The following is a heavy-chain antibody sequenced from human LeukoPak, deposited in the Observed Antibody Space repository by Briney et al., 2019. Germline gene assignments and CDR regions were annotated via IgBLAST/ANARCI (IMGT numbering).Heavy chain of an antibody. V-gene: IGHV4-61*08. J-gene: IGHJ6*02. Sequence: SETLSLTCTVSGGSVSSGDYYWSWIRQPPGKGLEWIGYISYNGNTIHSPSLKSRVTVSVDSSQNQFSLKLTSVTAADTAVYYCARGSYYDHGMDVWGQGTTVTVSS. CDR3: ARGSYYDHGMDV. CDR2: ISYNGNT. CDR1: GGSVSSGDYY. D-gene: IGHD3-22*01.